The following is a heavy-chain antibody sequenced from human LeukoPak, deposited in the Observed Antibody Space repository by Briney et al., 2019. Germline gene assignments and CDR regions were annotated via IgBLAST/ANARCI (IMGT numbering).Heavy chain of an antibody. CDR1: GFTFSSYD. V-gene: IGHV3-13*01. D-gene: IGHD3-22*01. CDR3: ARGPGVVVITPYWYFDL. Sequence: GGSLRLSCAASGFTFSSYDMHWVRHATGKGLEWVSATGTAGDTYYPGSVKGRFTISRENAKNSLYLQMNSLRAGDTAVYYCARGPGVVVITPYWYFDLWGRGTLVTVSS. J-gene: IGHJ2*01. CDR2: TGTAGDT.